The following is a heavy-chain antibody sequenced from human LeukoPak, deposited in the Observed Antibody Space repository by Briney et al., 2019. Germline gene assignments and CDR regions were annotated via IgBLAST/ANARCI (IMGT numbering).Heavy chain of an antibody. D-gene: IGHD6-13*01. CDR1: GFTFSSYA. J-gene: IGHJ6*02. CDR2: ISSNGGST. CDR3: VKAMRSGSSWYLVDYYYGMDV. V-gene: IGHV3-64D*06. Sequence: PAGGSLRLSCSASGFTFSSYAMHWVRQAPGKGLESVSAISSNGGSTYYADSVKGRFTISRDNSKNTLYLQMSSLRAEDTAVYYCVKAMRSGSSWYLVDYYYGMDVWGQGTTVTVSS.